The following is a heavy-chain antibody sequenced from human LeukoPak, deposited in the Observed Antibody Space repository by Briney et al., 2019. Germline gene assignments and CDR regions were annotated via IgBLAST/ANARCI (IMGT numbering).Heavy chain of an antibody. CDR2: INHSGST. V-gene: IGHV4-34*01. Sequence: SQTLSVTCAVYGGSFSGYYWSLIRQLPGQRLQWIGEINHSGSTNYNPSLKSRVTISVDTSKNQFSLKLSSVTAADTAVYYCARVHYDPNWFDPWGQGTLVTVSS. J-gene: IGHJ5*02. D-gene: IGHD4-17*01. CDR1: GGSFSGYY. CDR3: ARVHYDPNWFDP.